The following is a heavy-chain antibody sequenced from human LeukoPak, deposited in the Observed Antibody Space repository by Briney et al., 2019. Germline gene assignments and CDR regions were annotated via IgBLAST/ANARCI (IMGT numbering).Heavy chain of an antibody. CDR1: GGAISSDDYY. CDR2: SHYSGIT. CDR3: ARYTTLSTNWFDP. Sequence: SETLSLTCTVPGGAISSDDYYWTWIRQHPGKGLEWIGYSHYSGITDYNPSLQSRATISVDTSQNHFSLHLTSVTAADTAVYYCARYTTLSTNWFDPWGQGTLVTVSS. J-gene: IGHJ5*02. D-gene: IGHD2/OR15-2a*01. V-gene: IGHV4-31*03.